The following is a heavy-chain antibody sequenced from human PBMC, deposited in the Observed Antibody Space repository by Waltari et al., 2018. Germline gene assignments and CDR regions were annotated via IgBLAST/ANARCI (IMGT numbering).Heavy chain of an antibody. CDR3: VRGTSEVGNAADIVLFDF. Sequence: EVQLVESGGGLVQPGGSLRLSCAASGFAFSNYWMHWVRQAPGKGPVWVSRIKSDASNIVYEDSVRGRFTISRDNAKNTLYLQMNSLRAEDTAMYYCVRGTSEVGNAADIVLFDFWGQGTLVTVSS. D-gene: IGHD2-15*01. CDR2: IKSDASNI. V-gene: IGHV3-74*01. CDR1: GFAFSNYW. J-gene: IGHJ4*02.